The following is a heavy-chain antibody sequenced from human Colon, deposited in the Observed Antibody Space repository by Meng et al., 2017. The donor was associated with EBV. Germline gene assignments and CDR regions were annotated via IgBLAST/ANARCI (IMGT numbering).Heavy chain of an antibody. D-gene: IGHD2-21*01. CDR3: ARVWQSLTAFFDS. Sequence: QVRRQESCSGLVKPSGTLSLSCAVSGGYSSSSHGWTGVRQPPGKGLEWIGEVYHTGSTKYNPSLKSRLTISVDKSKNQFSLNLTSVTAADTAVYYCARVWQSLTAFFDSWGQGTLVTVSS. CDR2: VYHTGST. V-gene: IGHV4-4*02. J-gene: IGHJ4*02. CDR1: GGYSSSSHG.